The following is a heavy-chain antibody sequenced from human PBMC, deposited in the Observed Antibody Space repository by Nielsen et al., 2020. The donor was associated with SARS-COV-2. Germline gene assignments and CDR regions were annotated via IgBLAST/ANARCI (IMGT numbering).Heavy chain of an antibody. Sequence: SLKISCAASGFTFDVYAMPWVRQAPGQGLAWVSVISWNSVSIGYAASVKGRFTLSRDNAKNSLYLQMNSLRADDTAVYHCARGHSGSRPFYFDTWGQGTLVTVSS. V-gene: IGHV3-9*01. J-gene: IGHJ4*02. CDR2: ISWNSVSI. D-gene: IGHD1-26*01. CDR3: ARGHSGSRPFYFDT. CDR1: GFTFDVYA.